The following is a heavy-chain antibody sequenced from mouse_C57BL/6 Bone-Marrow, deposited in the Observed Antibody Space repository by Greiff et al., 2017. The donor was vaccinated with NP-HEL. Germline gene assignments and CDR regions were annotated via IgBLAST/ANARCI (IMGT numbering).Heavy chain of an antibody. CDR1: GYTFTEYT. CDR2: FYPGSGSI. J-gene: IGHJ3*01. CDR3: ARHEEGSYYDYFPFAY. V-gene: IGHV1-62-2*01. D-gene: IGHD2-4*01. Sequence: QVQLQQSGAELVKPGASVKLSCKASGYTFTEYTIHWVKQRSGQGLEWIGWFYPGSGSIKYNEKFKDKATLTADKSSSTAYMELSRLTSEDSAVYFCARHEEGSYYDYFPFAYWGQGTLVTVSA.